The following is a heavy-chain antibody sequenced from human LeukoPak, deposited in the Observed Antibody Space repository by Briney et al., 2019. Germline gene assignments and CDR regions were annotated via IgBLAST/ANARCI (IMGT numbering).Heavy chain of an antibody. CDR3: AKLGPRRELRSYFDY. J-gene: IGHJ4*02. CDR2: FSGRGHFT. CDR1: GFTFINYA. V-gene: IGHV3-23*01. D-gene: IGHD1-1*01. Sequence: GGSLRLSCAASGFTFINYAMSWVRQAPGEGLEWVSGFSGRGHFTNYADSVKGRFTVSRDNSENTLFLQMNSLRAEDTAIYYCAKLGPRRELRSYFDYWGQGIPVTISS.